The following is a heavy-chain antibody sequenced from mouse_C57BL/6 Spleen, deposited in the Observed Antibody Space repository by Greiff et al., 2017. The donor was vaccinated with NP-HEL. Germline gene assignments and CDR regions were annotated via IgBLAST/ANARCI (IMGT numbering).Heavy chain of an antibody. V-gene: IGHV3-6*01. CDR2: ISYDGSN. CDR1: GYSITSGYY. D-gene: IGHD2-3*01. Sequence: DVQLQESGPGLVKPSQSLSLTCSVTGYSITSGYYWNWIRQFPGNKLEWMGYISYDGSNNYNPSLKNRISITRDTSKNQFFLKLNSVTTEDTATYYCAREGYDGYSWFAYWGQGTLVTVSA. J-gene: IGHJ3*01. CDR3: AREGYDGYSWFAY.